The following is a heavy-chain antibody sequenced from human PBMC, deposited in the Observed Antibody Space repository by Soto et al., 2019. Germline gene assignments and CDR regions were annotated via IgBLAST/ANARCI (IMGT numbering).Heavy chain of an antibody. Sequence: GESLKISCKGSGYSFTSYWIGWVRQMPGKGLEWMGIIYPGDSDTRYSPSFQGQVAISADKSISTAYLQWSSLKASGTAMYYCATSGGYSYGYFYYGMDVWGQGTTVTVSS. CDR1: GYSFTSYW. J-gene: IGHJ6*02. V-gene: IGHV5-51*01. CDR3: ATSGGYSYGYFYYGMDV. CDR2: IYPGDSDT. D-gene: IGHD5-18*01.